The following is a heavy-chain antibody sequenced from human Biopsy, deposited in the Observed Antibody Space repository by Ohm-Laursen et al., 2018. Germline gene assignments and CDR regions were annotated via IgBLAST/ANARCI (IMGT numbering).Heavy chain of an antibody. Sequence: GASVTASCKASSYTFTDYNIHWMRQAPGQGLEWLGYINCKTGATNYAQKFPGAVTMTRDTSISTVYLALGSLRSADTAIYYCARDPLNGHKHFDYWGQGSLVTVSS. CDR3: ARDPLNGHKHFDY. CDR2: INCKTGAT. CDR1: SYTFTDYN. D-gene: IGHD2-8*01. V-gene: IGHV1-2*02. J-gene: IGHJ4*02.